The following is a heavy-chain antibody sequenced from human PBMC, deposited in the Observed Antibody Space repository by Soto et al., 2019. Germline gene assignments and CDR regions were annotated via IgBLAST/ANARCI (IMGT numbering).Heavy chain of an antibody. CDR2: IYYSGST. J-gene: IGHJ6*02. CDR3: SCNFSGGYGPGFYYHGMGG. D-gene: IGHD3-16*01. Sequence: PSETLSLSCTVAGSSISSSSYYWGWIRQPPGKGLEWIGSIYYSGSTYYNPSLKSRVTISVDTSKNQFSLKLSSVTAADTAVFFFSCNFSGGYGPGFYYHGMGGWGQGTTVT. CDR1: GSSISSSSYY. V-gene: IGHV4-39*01.